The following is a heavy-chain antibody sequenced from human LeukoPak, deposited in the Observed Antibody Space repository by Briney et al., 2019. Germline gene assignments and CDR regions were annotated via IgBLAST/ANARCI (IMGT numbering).Heavy chain of an antibody. J-gene: IGHJ6*03. Sequence: PGGPLSLSCAVSGFPFSDFAMSWVRQAPGKGLEWVSTISGGGDNTYFADSVKGRFTISRDNSKNTLFLQMVSLRAEDTAVYYCAKFEGALLGNYYKDVWGKGTTVTVSS. CDR1: GFPFSDFA. CDR2: ISGGGDNT. V-gene: IGHV3-23*01. CDR3: AKFEGALLGNYYKDV.